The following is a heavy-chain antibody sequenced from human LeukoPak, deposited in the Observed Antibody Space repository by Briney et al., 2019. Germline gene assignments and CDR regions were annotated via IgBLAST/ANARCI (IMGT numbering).Heavy chain of an antibody. CDR3: ARNRGSSTSPPPPGYYYYGMDV. CDR2: IWYDGSNK. Sequence: PGGSLRLSCAASGFTFSSYGMHWVRQAPGKGLEGVAVIWYDGSNKYYADSVKGRFTISRDNSKNTLYLQMNSLRAEDTAVYYCARNRGSSTSPPPPGYYYYGMDVWGQGTTVTVSS. D-gene: IGHD2-2*01. CDR1: GFTFSSYG. J-gene: IGHJ6*02. V-gene: IGHV3-33*01.